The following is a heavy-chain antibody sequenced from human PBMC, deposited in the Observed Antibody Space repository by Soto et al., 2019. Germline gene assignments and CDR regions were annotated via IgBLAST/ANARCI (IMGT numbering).Heavy chain of an antibody. V-gene: IGHV1-69*01. J-gene: IGHJ6*02. CDR2: IIPIFGTA. CDR3: ARDKTNSGISPKGYYYYGMDV. CDR1: GGTFSSYA. D-gene: IGHD1-26*01. Sequence: QVQLVQSGAEVKKPGSSVKVSCKASGGTFSSYAISWVRQAPGQGLEWMGGIIPIFGTANYAQKFQGRVTINADESTSTAYMELSSLRSEDTAVYYCARDKTNSGISPKGYYYYGMDVWGQGTTVTVSS.